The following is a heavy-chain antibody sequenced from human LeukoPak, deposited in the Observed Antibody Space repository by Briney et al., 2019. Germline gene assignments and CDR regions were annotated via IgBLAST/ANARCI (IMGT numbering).Heavy chain of an antibody. CDR3: ARRIGDSYFYGMDL. J-gene: IGHJ6*02. V-gene: IGHV3-73*01. D-gene: IGHD3-16*02. CDR2: IRSKEYSYAT. CDR1: GFIFSASP. Sequence: HPGGSLRLSCAASGFIFSASPIHWVRQAPGKGLEWVGRIRSKEYSYATACAESLRGRCTVSRDDSVNTAYLQMSSLKTEDTAVYYCARRIGDSYFYGMDLWGQGTPVTVSS.